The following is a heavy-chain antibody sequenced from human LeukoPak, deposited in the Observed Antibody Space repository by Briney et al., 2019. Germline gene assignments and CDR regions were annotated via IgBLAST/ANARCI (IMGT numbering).Heavy chain of an antibody. J-gene: IGHJ5*02. CDR2: INPNSGGT. CDR1: GYTFTGYY. D-gene: IGHD3-22*01. V-gene: IGHV1-2*02. Sequence: ASVKVSCKASGYTFTGYYMHWVRQAPGQGLEWMGWINPNSGGTNYAQKFQGRVTMTRDTSISTAYMELSRLRSDDTAVYYCARVIGLNYVSSGYYSDNWFDPWGQGTLVTVSS. CDR3: ARVIGLNYVSSGYYSDNWFDP.